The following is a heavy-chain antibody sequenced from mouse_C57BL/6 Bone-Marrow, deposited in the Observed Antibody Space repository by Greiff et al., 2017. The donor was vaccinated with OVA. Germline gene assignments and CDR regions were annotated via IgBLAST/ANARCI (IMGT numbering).Heavy chain of an antibody. J-gene: IGHJ4*01. Sequence: VQLQQPGAELVRPGSSVKLSCKASGYTFTSYWMDWVKQRPGQGLEWIGNIYPSDSETHYNQKFKDKATLTVDKSSSTAYMQLSSLTSEDSAVYYCARRLLRYCYAMDYWGQGTSVTVSS. D-gene: IGHD1-1*01. CDR2: IYPSDSET. V-gene: IGHV1-61*01. CDR3: ARRLLRYCYAMDY. CDR1: GYTFTSYW.